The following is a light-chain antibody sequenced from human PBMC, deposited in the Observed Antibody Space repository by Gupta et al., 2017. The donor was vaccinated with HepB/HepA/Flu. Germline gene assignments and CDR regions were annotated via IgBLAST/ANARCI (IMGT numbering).Light chain of an antibody. CDR2: TND. CDR1: SSNIGAGYG. Sequence: QSVLTQAPSVSGAPGQRVTISCTGRSSNIGAGYGVPWYQQLPGTAPRLLIYTNDNRPSGVPDRFSASKSGTSASLAITGLQAEDEADYYCQSFDSGLTGPLFGGGTKLTVL. CDR3: QSFDSGLTGPL. V-gene: IGLV1-40*01. J-gene: IGLJ3*02.